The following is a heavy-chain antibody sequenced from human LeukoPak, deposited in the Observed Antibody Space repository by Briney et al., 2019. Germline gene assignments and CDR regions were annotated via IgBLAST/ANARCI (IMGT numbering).Heavy chain of an antibody. CDR2: ISGSGGST. J-gene: IGHJ4*02. V-gene: IGHV3-23*01. CDR1: GFTFSSYA. Sequence: SGGSLRLSCAASGFTFSSYAMSWVRQAPGKGLEGVSAISGSGGSTYYADSVKGRFTISRDNSKNTLYLQMNSLRAEDTAVYYCAKQVWWELLGSGIDYWGQGTLVTVSS. CDR3: AKQVWWELLGSGIDY. D-gene: IGHD1-26*01.